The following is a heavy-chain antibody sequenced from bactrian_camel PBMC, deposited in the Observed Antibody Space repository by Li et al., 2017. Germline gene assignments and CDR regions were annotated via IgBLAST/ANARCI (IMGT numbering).Heavy chain of an antibody. CDR2: FDGDRNA. CDR1: RSIYYDYC. Sequence: VQLVESGGGSVQAGGSLTLACAASRSIYYDYCMGWFRQAPGKEREEVARFDGDRNADYADSVKGRFTISRDNAKNTVYLQMNSLKSEDTALYYCATFGGGSLDQFGYWGQGTQVTVS. J-gene: IGHJ6*01. D-gene: IGHD2*01. V-gene: IGHV3S53*01. CDR3: ATFGGGSLDQFGY.